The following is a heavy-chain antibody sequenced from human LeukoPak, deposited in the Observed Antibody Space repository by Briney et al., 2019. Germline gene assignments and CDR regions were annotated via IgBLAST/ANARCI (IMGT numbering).Heavy chain of an antibody. CDR1: GFTFSSYS. CDR3: ARGGRVGAARWYFDL. D-gene: IGHD2-15*01. V-gene: IGHV3-21*01. Sequence: GGSLRLSCAASGFTFSSYSMNRVRRAPGKGLEWVSSISSSSSYIYYADSVKGRFTISRDNAKNSLYLQMNSLRAEDTAVYYCARGGRVGAARWYFDLWGRGTLVTVSS. J-gene: IGHJ2*01. CDR2: ISSSSSYI.